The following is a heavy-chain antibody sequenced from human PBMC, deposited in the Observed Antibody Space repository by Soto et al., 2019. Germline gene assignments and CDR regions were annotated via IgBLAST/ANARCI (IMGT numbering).Heavy chain of an antibody. J-gene: IGHJ6*02. D-gene: IGHD3-10*01. CDR3: ARGYHMVRGVMHYYYYYGMDV. Sequence: PSETLSLTCAVYGGSFSGYYWSWIRQPPGKGLEWIGEINHSGSTNYNPSLKSRVTISVDTSKNQFSLKLSSVTAADTAVYYCARGYHMVRGVMHYYYYYGMDVWGQGTTVT. CDR1: GGSFSGYY. V-gene: IGHV4-34*01. CDR2: INHSGST.